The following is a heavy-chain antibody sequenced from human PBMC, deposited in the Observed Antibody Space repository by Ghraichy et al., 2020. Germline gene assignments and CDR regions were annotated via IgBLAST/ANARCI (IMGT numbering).Heavy chain of an antibody. CDR3: ARDYGSGSYIDY. CDR1: GGSISSGGYY. V-gene: IGHV4-31*03. CDR2: IYYSGST. D-gene: IGHD3-10*01. J-gene: IGHJ4*02. Sequence: SLNISCTVSGGSISSGGYYWSWIRQHPGKGLEWIGYIYYSGSTYYNPSLKSRVTISVDTSKNQFSLKLSSVTAADTAVYYCARDYGSGSYIDYWGQGTLVTVSS.